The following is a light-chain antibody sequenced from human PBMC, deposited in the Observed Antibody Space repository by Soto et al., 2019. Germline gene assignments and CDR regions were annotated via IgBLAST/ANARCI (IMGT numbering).Light chain of an antibody. V-gene: IGKV1D-13*01. CDR2: DAS. CDR3: QQFNDSPLT. J-gene: IGKJ4*01. CDR1: QDISSA. Sequence: IQLTQSPSSLSASVGDRVTITCRAGQDISSALAWYQQKPGKAPKLLLYDASSLDAGVPSRFSGSGSGTDFTLSITSLRPEDFATYYCQQFNDSPLTFGGGTKVQIK.